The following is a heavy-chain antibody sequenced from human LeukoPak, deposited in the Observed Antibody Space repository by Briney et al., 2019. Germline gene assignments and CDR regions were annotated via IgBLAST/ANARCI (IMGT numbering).Heavy chain of an antibody. CDR3: ARGAAARFQH. J-gene: IGHJ1*01. CDR2: IYYSGST. Sequence: SETLSLTCTVSGDSIGTYYWSWIRQSPGKGLEWIGYIYYSGSTNYNPSLKSRVTISVDTSKNQFSLKLSSVTAADTAVYYCARGAAARFQHWGQGTLVTVSS. V-gene: IGHV4-59*12. D-gene: IGHD6-6*01. CDR1: GDSIGTYY.